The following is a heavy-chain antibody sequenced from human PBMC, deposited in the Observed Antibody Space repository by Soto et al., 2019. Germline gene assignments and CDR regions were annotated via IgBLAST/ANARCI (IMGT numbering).Heavy chain of an antibody. D-gene: IGHD2-15*01. J-gene: IGHJ6*02. Sequence: GGSLRLSCAASGFTFSSYAMSWVRQAPGKGLEWVSAISGSGGSTYYADSVKGRLTISRDNSKNTLYLQMNSLRAEDTAVYYCAKESLGYCSGGSCYLGFYYYYYYGMDVWGQGTTVTVSS. CDR1: GFTFSSYA. CDR2: ISGSGGST. V-gene: IGHV3-23*01. CDR3: AKESLGYCSGGSCYLGFYYYYYYGMDV.